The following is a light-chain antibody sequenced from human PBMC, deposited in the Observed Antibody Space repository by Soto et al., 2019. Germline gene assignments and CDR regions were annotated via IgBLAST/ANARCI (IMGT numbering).Light chain of an antibody. CDR3: QPYNNWPLT. CDR1: RSLDSGQ. V-gene: IGKV3D-20*02. J-gene: IGKJ4*01. Sequence: EIVLTQSPGTLSLSPGESATLSCRASRSLDSGQLAWYQQKVGRAPRLLIHDAFMRATGIPDRFSGSGSGTDFTLTIARLEPEDFAIYYCQPYNNWPLTFGGGTKVESK. CDR2: DAF.